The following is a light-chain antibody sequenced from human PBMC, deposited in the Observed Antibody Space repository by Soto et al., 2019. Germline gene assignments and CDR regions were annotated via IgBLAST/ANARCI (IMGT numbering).Light chain of an antibody. J-gene: IGLJ1*01. CDR2: EVT. CDR1: SSDVGGYNY. Sequence: QSALTQPASVSGSPGQSITISCTGTSSDVGGYNYVSWYQHHPGKVPKVMIYEVTNRPSGVSDRFSGSKSGNTASLTISGLQAEDEADYYCSSYTSSSTLYVFGTGTKLTVL. V-gene: IGLV2-14*01. CDR3: SSYTSSSTLYV.